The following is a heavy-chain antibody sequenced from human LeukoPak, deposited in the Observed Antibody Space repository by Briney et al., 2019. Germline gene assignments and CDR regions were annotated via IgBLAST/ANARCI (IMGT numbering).Heavy chain of an antibody. CDR1: GGSISSSSYY. Sequence: SETLSLTCTISGGSISSSSYYWGWIRQPPGKGLEWIGSIYYSGSTYYNPSLKSRVTISVDTSKNQFSLNLSSVTAADTAVYYCARLYYDSSGYYQICYFDYWGQGTLVTVSS. CDR3: ARLYYDSSGYYQICYFDY. V-gene: IGHV4-39*01. CDR2: IYYSGST. D-gene: IGHD3-22*01. J-gene: IGHJ4*02.